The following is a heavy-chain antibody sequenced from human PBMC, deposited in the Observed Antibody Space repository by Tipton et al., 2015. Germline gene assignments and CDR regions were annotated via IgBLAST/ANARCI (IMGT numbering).Heavy chain of an antibody. V-gene: IGHV4-59*01. D-gene: IGHD6-19*01. CDR3: ARKPSGPGDYYYYGMDV. J-gene: IGHJ6*02. Sequence: TLSLTCTVSGGSINSYYWNWIRQPPGKRLEWIGYIYYSGNTNYNPSLKSRVTISIDTSENQFSLNLSSVTAADAAVYYCARKPSGPGDYYYYGMDVWGQGTTVTVSS. CDR2: IYYSGNT. CDR1: GGSINSYY.